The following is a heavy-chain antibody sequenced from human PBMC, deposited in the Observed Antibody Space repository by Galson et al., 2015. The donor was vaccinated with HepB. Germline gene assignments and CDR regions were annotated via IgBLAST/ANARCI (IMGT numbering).Heavy chain of an antibody. CDR3: ARDPLTNYDVLTGHYSTAGFDC. CDR1: GDIVSSNTAA. D-gene: IGHD3-9*01. CDR2: TYCRSKCYN. J-gene: IGHJ4*02. Sequence: AISGDIVSSNTAAWNWIRQSPSRGLEWLGRTYCRSKCYNDYALSVKSRITINADTSKNQFSLQLNSVTPEDTAVYYCARDPLTNYDVLTGHYSTAGFDCWGQGSLVTVSS. V-gene: IGHV6-1*01.